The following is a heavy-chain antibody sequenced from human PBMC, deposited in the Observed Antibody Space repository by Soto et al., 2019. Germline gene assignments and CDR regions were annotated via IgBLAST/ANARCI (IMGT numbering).Heavy chain of an antibody. J-gene: IGHJ3*02. CDR1: GFTFSSYG. CDR3: ERVGIVGDTNDDFDI. CDR2: IWYDGSNK. V-gene: IGHV3-33*01. D-gene: IGHD1-26*01. Sequence: GGSLRLSCAASGFTFSSYGMHWVRQAPGKGLEWVAVIWYDGSNKYYADSVKGRFTISRDNSKNTLYLQMNSLRAEDTAVYYCERVGIVGDTNDDFDIWGQGTMVTVSS.